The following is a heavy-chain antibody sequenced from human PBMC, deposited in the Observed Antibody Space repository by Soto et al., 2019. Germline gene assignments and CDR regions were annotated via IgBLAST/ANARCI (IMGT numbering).Heavy chain of an antibody. V-gene: IGHV1-18*01. D-gene: IGHD3-16*01. CDR1: GYSFTRYG. J-gene: IGHJ6*02. Sequence: QVQLVQSGAEVKKPGASVKVSCKASGYSFTRYGISWVRQAPGQGLEWMGWISGYNANTNYPENLQGRVTMTTDTRTSTAYMEVRNLISDDTAVYYCARMGDVPYYYYGLDVWGQGTTVTVSS. CDR2: ISGYNANT. CDR3: ARMGDVPYYYYGLDV.